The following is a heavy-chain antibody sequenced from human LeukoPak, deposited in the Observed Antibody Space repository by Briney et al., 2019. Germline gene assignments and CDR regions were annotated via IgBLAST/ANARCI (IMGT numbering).Heavy chain of an antibody. Sequence: SQTLSLTCAISGDSVSSKSAAWNWTRQSPSRGLEWLGRTYYRSKWFNNYAVSVKSRIIVNPDTSKNQFSLQLDSVTPEDTALYYCARSTGTFDYWGQGTLVTVSS. J-gene: IGHJ4*02. CDR3: ARSTGTFDY. D-gene: IGHD1-1*01. CDR1: GDSVSSKSAA. CDR2: TYYRSKWFN. V-gene: IGHV6-1*01.